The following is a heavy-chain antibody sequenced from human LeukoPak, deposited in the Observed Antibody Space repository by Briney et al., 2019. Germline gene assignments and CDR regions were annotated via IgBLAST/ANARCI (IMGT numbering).Heavy chain of an antibody. D-gene: IGHD3-22*01. CDR1: GYSFTSYW. V-gene: IGHV5-51*01. CDR3: ARVVYYDSSGYYDNWFDP. CDR2: IYPGDSDT. J-gene: IGHJ5*02. Sequence: GESLKISCKGSGYSFTSYWIGWVRQMPGKGLEWMGIIYPGDSDTRYSPSFQGQVTISADKSISTAYLQWSSLKASDTAMYYCARVVYYDSSGYYDNWFDPWGQGTLVTVSS.